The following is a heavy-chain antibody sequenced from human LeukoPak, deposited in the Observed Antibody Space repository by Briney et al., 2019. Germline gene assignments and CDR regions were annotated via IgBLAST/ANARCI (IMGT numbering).Heavy chain of an antibody. CDR1: GGSVSSYY. Sequence: PSETLSLTCTVSGGSVSSYYWSWIRQPPGKGLEWIGYVYYSGTTNYNPSLKSRVTISVDTSKNQFYLKLSSVTAADTAVFYCARGVGDRFFDYWGQGTLVTVSS. V-gene: IGHV4-59*02. CDR3: ARGVGDRFFDY. D-gene: IGHD3-16*01. J-gene: IGHJ4*02. CDR2: VYYSGTT.